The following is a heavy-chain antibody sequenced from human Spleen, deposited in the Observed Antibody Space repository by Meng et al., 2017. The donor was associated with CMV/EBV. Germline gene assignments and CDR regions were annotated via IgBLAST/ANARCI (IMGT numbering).Heavy chain of an antibody. CDR2: FSGSGGNT. D-gene: IGHD3-16*02. CDR3: AKDQGLRDLSLRWYCFDY. J-gene: IGHJ4*02. V-gene: IGHV3-23*01. Sequence: FCTYLISVLSKVSGKRLEWVSGFSGSGGNTYYADSVKGRFTISRDNSKNTLYLQMNSLTAEDTAVYYCAKDQGLRDLSLRWYCFDYWGQGTLVTVSS. CDR1: FCTYL.